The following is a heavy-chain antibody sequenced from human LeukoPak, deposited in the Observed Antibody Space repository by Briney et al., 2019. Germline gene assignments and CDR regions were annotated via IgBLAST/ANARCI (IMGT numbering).Heavy chain of an antibody. CDR2: IIPILGIA. CDR1: GGTFTIYA. CDR3: AGIPATAIGVDY. D-gene: IGHD6-13*01. Sequence: GASVKVSLKSSGGTFTIYAIRWVRPAPGQGLEWMGRIIPILGIANYAQKFQGRVTITADKSTSTAYMELSSLRSEDTAVYYCAGIPATAIGVDYWGQGTLVTVSS. V-gene: IGHV1-69*04. J-gene: IGHJ4*02.